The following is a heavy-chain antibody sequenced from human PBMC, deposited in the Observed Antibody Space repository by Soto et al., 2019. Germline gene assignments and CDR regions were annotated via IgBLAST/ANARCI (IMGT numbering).Heavy chain of an antibody. J-gene: IGHJ4*02. D-gene: IGHD3-3*01. V-gene: IGHV3-9*01. CDR2: ISWNSGSI. CDR3: AKETGVYYDFWSGYVDPYFDY. CDR1: GFTFDDYA. Sequence: EVQLVESGGGLVQPGRSLRLSCAASGFTFDDYAMHWVRQAPGKGLEWVSGISWNSGSIGYADSVKGRFTISRDNAKNSLYLQMNSLRAEDTALYYCAKETGVYYDFWSGYVDPYFDYWGQGTLVTVSS.